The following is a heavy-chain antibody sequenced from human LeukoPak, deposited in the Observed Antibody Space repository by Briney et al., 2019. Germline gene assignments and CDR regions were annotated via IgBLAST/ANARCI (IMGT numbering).Heavy chain of an antibody. D-gene: IGHD3-10*01. J-gene: IGHJ4*02. CDR2: INPNSGGT. V-gene: IGHV1-2*02. Sequence: ASVKVSCKASGYTFTDYYMHWVRQAPGQGLEWMGWINPNSGGTNYAQKFQGRVTMTRDTSISTAYMELSRLRSDDTAVYYCARAPLWFGEFRFDYWGQGTLVTVSS. CDR3: ARAPLWFGEFRFDY. CDR1: GYTFTDYY.